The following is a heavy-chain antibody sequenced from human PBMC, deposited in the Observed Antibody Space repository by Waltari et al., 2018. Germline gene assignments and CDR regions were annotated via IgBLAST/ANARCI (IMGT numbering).Heavy chain of an antibody. Sequence: EVQLVQSGTELKKPGESLRIPCKASGFTYDPYWIAWVRQVPGKGLEWMGIIYPGDSDTRYSPSFQGQVAVSVDRSISTAYLQWTSLKPSDTGIYYCARRNAHFHFGMDVWGQGTTVTVSS. CDR1: GFTYDPYW. CDR2: IYPGDSDT. D-gene: IGHD4-4*01. V-gene: IGHV5-51*01. J-gene: IGHJ6*02. CDR3: ARRNAHFHFGMDV.